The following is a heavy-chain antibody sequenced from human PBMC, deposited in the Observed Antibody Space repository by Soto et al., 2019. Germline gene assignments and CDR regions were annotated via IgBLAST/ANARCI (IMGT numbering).Heavy chain of an antibody. Sequence: GGSLRLSSAASGFTFSRYWMHWVRQAPGKGLVWVSRISSYGSDTHYADSVKGRFTISRDNAKNTLYLQMNSLRADDTAVYYCASNYAYAEGYYWYGIDVWGQGTTVTVSS. CDR2: ISSYGSDT. CDR1: GFTFSRYW. J-gene: IGHJ6*02. D-gene: IGHD3-16*01. V-gene: IGHV3-74*01. CDR3: ASNYAYAEGYYWYGIDV.